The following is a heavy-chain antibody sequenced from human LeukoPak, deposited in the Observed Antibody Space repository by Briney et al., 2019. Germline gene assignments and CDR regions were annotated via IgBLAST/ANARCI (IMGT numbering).Heavy chain of an antibody. Sequence: PGGSLRLSCAASGFTFSSYAMHWVRQAPGKGLEWVAVISYDGSNKYYADSVKGRFTISRDNSKNTLYLQMNSLGAEDAAVYYCARDQTVTTERYDYYYYYGMDVWGQGTTVTVSS. CDR1: GFTFSSYA. CDR3: ARDQTVTTERYDYYYYYGMDV. D-gene: IGHD4-11*01. V-gene: IGHV3-30-3*01. J-gene: IGHJ6*02. CDR2: ISYDGSNK.